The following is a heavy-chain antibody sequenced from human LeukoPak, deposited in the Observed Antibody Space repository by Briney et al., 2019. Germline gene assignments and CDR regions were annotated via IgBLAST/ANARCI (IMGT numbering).Heavy chain of an antibody. CDR2: ISSSSSYI. J-gene: IGHJ4*02. CDR3: ARVGIAVAGGGL. D-gene: IGHD6-19*01. CDR1: GFTFSSYS. V-gene: IGHV3-21*01. Sequence: PGGSLRLSCAASGFTFSSYSMNWVRQAPGKGLEWVSSISSSSSYIYYADSVKGRFTISRDNAKNSLYLQMNSLRAEDTAVYYCARVGIAVAGGGLWGQGTLVTVSS.